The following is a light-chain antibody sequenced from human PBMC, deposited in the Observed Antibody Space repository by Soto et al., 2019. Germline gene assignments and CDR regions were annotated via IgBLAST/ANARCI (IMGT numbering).Light chain of an antibody. Sequence: DIKMTQSPYSLSASVGDRVTITCQASQDISTHLTLIQQKPGKAPNLQIYDVSILEIGVPSRFSGSGSGTHFTFSISSLQPEDIATYYCQQFDSLPLTFGGGTRVEIK. J-gene: IGKJ4*01. CDR2: DVS. CDR3: QQFDSLPLT. CDR1: QDISTH. V-gene: IGKV1-33*01.